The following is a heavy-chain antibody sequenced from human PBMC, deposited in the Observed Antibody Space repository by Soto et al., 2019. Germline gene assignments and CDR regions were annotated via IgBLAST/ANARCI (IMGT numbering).Heavy chain of an antibody. J-gene: IGHJ3*02. CDR2: ITGSGGST. Sequence: EVQLLESGGGLVQPGGSLRLSCVASGFTLSTYAMSWVRQAPGKGLEWVSAITGSGGSTYYADSVKGRFTISRDSSKSTVSLHMNSLRAEDTAVYYGVKHRGNPSGAFDIWGQGTMVTVSS. D-gene: IGHD3-10*01. CDR3: VKHRGNPSGAFDI. V-gene: IGHV3-23*01. CDR1: GFTLSTYA.